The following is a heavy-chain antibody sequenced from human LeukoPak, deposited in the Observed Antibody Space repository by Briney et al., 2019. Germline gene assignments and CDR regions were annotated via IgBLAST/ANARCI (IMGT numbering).Heavy chain of an antibody. CDR3: AREGWAAAAPPNYYGMDV. CDR2: ISAYNGNT. V-gene: IGHV1-18*01. D-gene: IGHD6-13*01. Sequence: ASFKVSCKASGYTFTSYGISWVRQAPGQGLDWMGWISAYNGNTNYAQKLQGRVTMTTDTSTSTAYMELRSLRSDDTAVYYCAREGWAAAAPPNYYGMDVWGQGTTVTVSS. J-gene: IGHJ6*02. CDR1: GYTFTSYG.